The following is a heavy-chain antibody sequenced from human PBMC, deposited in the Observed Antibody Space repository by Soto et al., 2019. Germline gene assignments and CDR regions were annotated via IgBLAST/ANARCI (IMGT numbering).Heavy chain of an antibody. V-gene: IGHV4-59*01. J-gene: IGHJ4*02. CDR1: GVSIINYY. D-gene: IGHD3-10*01. CDR3: ARDYYGSGSYYLDY. Sequence: SETLSLTCTVSGVSIINYYWTWIRQPPGKGLEWIGYIYYTGNTNYNPSLKRRVTISVDTSKNQFSLKLSSVTAADTAVYYCARDYYGSGSYYLDYWGQGTLVTVSS. CDR2: IYYTGNT.